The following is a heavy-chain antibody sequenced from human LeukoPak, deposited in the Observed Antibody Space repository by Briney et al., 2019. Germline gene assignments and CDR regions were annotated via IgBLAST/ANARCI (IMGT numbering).Heavy chain of an antibody. CDR2: TSSSSSYI. CDR1: GFTFSSYS. Sequence: GGSLRLSCAASGFTFSSYSMNWVRQAPGKGLEWVSSTSSSSSYIYYEDSVKGRFTISRDKAKNSLYLQMNSLRAEDTAVYYCARMTGSQDGMDVWGQGTTVTVSS. J-gene: IGHJ6*02. CDR3: ARMTGSQDGMDV. D-gene: IGHD3-9*01. V-gene: IGHV3-21*01.